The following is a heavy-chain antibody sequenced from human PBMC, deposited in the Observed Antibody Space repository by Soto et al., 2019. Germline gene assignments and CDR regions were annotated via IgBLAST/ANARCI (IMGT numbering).Heavy chain of an antibody. Sequence: QEQLVQSGAEVKKPGASLKVSCKASGYTFTNYYIHWVRQAPGQRLEWVGWINPDSGGTNLAQRFQGRVTMTSDTSINTAYMELSSLRSDDTAVYYCAIRTGQLAIISEFDGDWFFEVWGRGTLVTVSS. D-gene: IGHD2-2*01. J-gene: IGHJ2*01. CDR1: GYTFTNYY. CDR3: AIRTGQLAIISEFDGDWFFEV. V-gene: IGHV1-2*02. CDR2: INPDSGGT.